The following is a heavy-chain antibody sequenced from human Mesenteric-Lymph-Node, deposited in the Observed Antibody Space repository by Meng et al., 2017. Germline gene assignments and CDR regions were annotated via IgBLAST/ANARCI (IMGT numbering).Heavy chain of an antibody. D-gene: IGHD5-12*01. J-gene: IGHJ4*02. Sequence: ASVKVSCKASGYTFTGYYMHWVREAPGQGPEWMGWINLYTGGTHFAEKFQGRVTLTREKSITTAYMELRRLSFDDTAVYYCARDIRNGFDYTDYWGQGTLVTVSS. CDR2: INLYTGGT. V-gene: IGHV1-2*02. CDR3: ARDIRNGFDYTDY. CDR1: GYTFTGYY.